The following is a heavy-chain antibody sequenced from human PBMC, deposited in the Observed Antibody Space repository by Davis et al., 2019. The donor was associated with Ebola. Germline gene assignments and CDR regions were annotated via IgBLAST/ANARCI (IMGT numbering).Heavy chain of an antibody. V-gene: IGHV3-48*02. Sequence: PGGSLRLSCAASGFTFSIFGMNWVRQAPGKGLEWVSHIGGGSGAMYFADSVKGRFTISRDNAKNSLYLQMNSLRDDDTAVYYCATFIYDYSGYSGSLHWGRGTLVTVSS. CDR2: IGGGSGAM. D-gene: IGHD3-22*01. J-gene: IGHJ4*02. CDR1: GFTFSIFG. CDR3: ATFIYDYSGYSGSLH.